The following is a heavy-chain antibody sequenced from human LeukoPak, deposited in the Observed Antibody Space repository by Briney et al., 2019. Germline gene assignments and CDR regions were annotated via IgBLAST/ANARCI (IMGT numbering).Heavy chain of an antibody. D-gene: IGHD3-10*01. Sequence: ASVKVSCKASGYTFTSYALHWVRQAPGQRLEWMGWINAGNGNTKYSQKLQGRVTMTTDTSTSTAYMELRSLRSDDTAVYYCARGGVDASDIWGQGTMVTVSS. CDR1: GYTFTSYA. V-gene: IGHV1-3*01. J-gene: IGHJ3*02. CDR2: INAGNGNT. CDR3: ARGGVDASDI.